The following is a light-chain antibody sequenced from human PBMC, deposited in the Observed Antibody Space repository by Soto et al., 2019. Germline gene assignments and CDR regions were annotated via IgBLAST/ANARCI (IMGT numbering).Light chain of an antibody. CDR3: QSYDSSLSGWV. Sequence: QSALTQPPSVSGAPRQRVTISCTGSSSNIGAGYDVHWYQQPPGTAPKLLIYGNSNRPSGVPDRFSASKSGTSASLAITGLQAEDEADYYCQSYDSSLSGWVFGGGTQLTVL. V-gene: IGLV1-40*01. J-gene: IGLJ3*02. CDR2: GNS. CDR1: SSNIGAGYD.